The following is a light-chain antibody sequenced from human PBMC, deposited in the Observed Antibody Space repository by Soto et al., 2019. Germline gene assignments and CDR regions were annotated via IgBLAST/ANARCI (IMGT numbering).Light chain of an antibody. J-gene: IGKJ1*01. CDR3: QQYGSSLWT. Sequence: EIVLTQSPGTLSLSPGXRATLSCRASQSVSSSYLAWYQQKPGQAPRLLIYGASSRATGIPDRFSGSGSGTDFTLTISRLEPEDFAVYYCQQYGSSLWTFCQGTKADIK. CDR2: GAS. CDR1: QSVSSSY. V-gene: IGKV3-20*01.